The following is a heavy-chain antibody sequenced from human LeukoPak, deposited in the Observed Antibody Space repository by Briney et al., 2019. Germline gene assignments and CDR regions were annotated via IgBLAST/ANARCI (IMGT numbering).Heavy chain of an antibody. CDR2: INPSGDST. D-gene: IGHD1-26*01. CDR3: ARVPTGSYDY. CDR1: GYTFTSYY. Sequence: ASVKVSCKASGYTFTSYYIHWVRQAPGQGLEWMGVINPSGDSTNYAQKFQGRVTMTRDTSTSTVHMELSSLRSEDTAVYYCARVPTGSYDYWGQGTLVTVSS. V-gene: IGHV1-46*01. J-gene: IGHJ4*02.